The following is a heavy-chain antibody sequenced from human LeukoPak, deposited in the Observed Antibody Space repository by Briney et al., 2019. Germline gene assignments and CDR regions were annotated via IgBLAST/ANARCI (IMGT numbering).Heavy chain of an antibody. CDR1: GFTFSIYN. CDR2: ISSSSSTI. V-gene: IGHV3-48*01. D-gene: IGHD1-26*01. CDR3: ARGGSALGYYFDY. Sequence: GGSLRLSCAASGFTFSIYNMNWIRQAPGKGLEWVSYISSSSSTIYYADSVKGRFTISRDNSKNTLYLQMNSLRAEDTAVYYCARGGSALGYYFDYWGQGTLVTVSS. J-gene: IGHJ4*02.